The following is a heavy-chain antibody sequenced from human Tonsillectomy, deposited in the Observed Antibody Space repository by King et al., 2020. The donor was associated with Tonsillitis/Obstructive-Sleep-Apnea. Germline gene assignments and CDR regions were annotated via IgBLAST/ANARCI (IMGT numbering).Heavy chain of an antibody. CDR3: ARGYYDFWSGYYTFFDY. CDR2: INSDGSST. D-gene: IGHD3-3*01. J-gene: IGHJ4*02. Sequence: VQLVESGGGLVQPGGSLRLSCAASGFTFSSYWMHWVRQAPGKGLVWVSRINSDGSSTSYADSVKGRFTISRDNAKNTLYLQMNSLRAEDTAVYYCARGYYDFWSGYYTFFDYWGQGTLVTVSS. V-gene: IGHV3-74*02. CDR1: GFTFSSYW.